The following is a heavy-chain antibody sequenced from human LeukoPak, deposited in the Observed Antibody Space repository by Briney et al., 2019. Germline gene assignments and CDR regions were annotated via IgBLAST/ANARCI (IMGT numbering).Heavy chain of an antibody. Sequence: ASVKVSCKASGYTFSGHYLHWVRQAPGQGLEWMGIINPSGGSTSYAQKFQGRVTMTRDTSTSTVYMEPSSLRSEDTAVYYCARGSGSSWYGNDAFDIWGQGTMVTVSS. CDR3: ARGSGSSWYGNDAFDI. D-gene: IGHD6-13*01. CDR2: INPSGGST. V-gene: IGHV1-46*01. J-gene: IGHJ3*02. CDR1: GYTFSGHY.